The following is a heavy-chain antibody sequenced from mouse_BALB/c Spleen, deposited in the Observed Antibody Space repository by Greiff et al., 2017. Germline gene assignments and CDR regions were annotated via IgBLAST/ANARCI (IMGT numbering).Heavy chain of an antibody. V-gene: IGHV2-6-2*01. Sequence: VKLQESGPDLVAPSQSLSITCTVSGFSLTSYGVHWVRQPPGNGLEWLVVLWSDGSATYNSALKSRLSISKDNSKSQVFLKMNSLQTDDTARYCCARHLLRGYAMDDWGQGTAVTGSA. CDR2: LWSDGSA. J-gene: IGHJ4*01. D-gene: IGHD1-1*01. CDR3: ARHLLRGYAMDD. CDR1: GFSLTSYG.